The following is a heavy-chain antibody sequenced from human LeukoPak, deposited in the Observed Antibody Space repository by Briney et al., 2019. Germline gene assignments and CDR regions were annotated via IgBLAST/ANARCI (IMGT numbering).Heavy chain of an antibody. D-gene: IGHD2-8*02. CDR2: IFYGGNT. CDR3: ARGRYCAGGGCRLFDF. Sequence: SETLSLTCSVSGGSISGYFWSWLREPPGRGLEWIGYIFYGGNTKYNPSLKSRVAMSADASKNQYSLSLSSVTAADTATYYCARGRYCAGGGCRLFDFWGQGTLVGVSS. V-gene: IGHV4-59*01. CDR1: GGSISGYF. J-gene: IGHJ4*02.